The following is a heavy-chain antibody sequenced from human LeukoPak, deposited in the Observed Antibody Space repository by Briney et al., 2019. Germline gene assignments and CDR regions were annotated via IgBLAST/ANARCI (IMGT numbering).Heavy chain of an antibody. CDR2: INHSGST. J-gene: IGHJ5*02. Sequence: SETLSLTCAVYGGSFSGYYWSWIRQPPGKGLEWIGEINHSGSTNYNPSLKSRVTISVDTSKNQFSLKLSSVTAADTAVYYCARGLTVTTSDFFVFLPRGDWFDPWGQGTLVTVSS. V-gene: IGHV4-34*01. D-gene: IGHD4-17*01. CDR3: ARGLTVTTSDFFVFLPRGDWFDP. CDR1: GGSFSGYY.